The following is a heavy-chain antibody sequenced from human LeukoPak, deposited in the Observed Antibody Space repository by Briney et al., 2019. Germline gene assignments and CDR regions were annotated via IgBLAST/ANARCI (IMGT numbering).Heavy chain of an antibody. J-gene: IGHJ6*02. CDR3: AREQHYYYYYGMDV. Sequence: ASVKVSCKASGYTFTSYAISWVRQAPGQGLEWMGGIIPIFGTANYAQKFQGRVTITADESTSTAYMELSSLRSEDTAVYYCAREQHYYYYYGMDVWGQGTTVTVSS. D-gene: IGHD1-1*01. CDR2: IIPIFGTA. V-gene: IGHV1-69*13. CDR1: GYTFTSYA.